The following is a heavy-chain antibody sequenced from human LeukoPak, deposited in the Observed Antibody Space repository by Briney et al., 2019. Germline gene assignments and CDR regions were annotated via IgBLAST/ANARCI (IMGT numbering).Heavy chain of an antibody. CDR1: GGSISSSSYY. CDR2: IYYSGST. CDR3: ARRRVGGARRPNWFDP. J-gene: IGHJ5*02. V-gene: IGHV4-39*07. Sequence: PSETLSLTCTVSGGSISSSSYYWGWIRQPPGKGLEWIGSIYYSGSTYYNPSLKSRVTISVDTSKNQFSLKLSSVTAADTAVYYCARRRVGGARRPNWFDPWGQGTLVTVSS. D-gene: IGHD1-26*01.